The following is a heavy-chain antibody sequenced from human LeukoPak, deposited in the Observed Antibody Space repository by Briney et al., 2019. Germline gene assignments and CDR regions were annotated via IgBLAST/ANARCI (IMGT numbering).Heavy chain of an antibody. D-gene: IGHD5-12*01. Sequence: GSLRLSCAASGFTFSSYAMSWVRQAPGKGLEWVSAISGSGGSTYYADSVKGRFTISRDNSKNTLYLQMNSLRAEDTAVYYCVRGKSYSSGYDFILGYWGQGTLVTVSS. CDR2: ISGSGGST. CDR3: VRGKSYSSGYDFILGY. V-gene: IGHV3-23*01. J-gene: IGHJ4*02. CDR1: GFTFSSYA.